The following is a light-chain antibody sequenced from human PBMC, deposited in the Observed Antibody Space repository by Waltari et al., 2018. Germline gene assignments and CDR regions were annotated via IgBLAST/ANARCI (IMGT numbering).Light chain of an antibody. CDR3: RSYGVTYAA. CDR1: NIGSKS. Sequence: SYDLTQPLSVSVALGQTAMITCEGNNIGSKSVHWYQQKPGQAPLLVMYSDSARPSGIPERFSGSNSGNTATLTISGLQAEDEADYYCRSYGVTYAAFGGGTKLTVL. J-gene: IGLJ2*01. V-gene: IGLV3-9*01. CDR2: SDS.